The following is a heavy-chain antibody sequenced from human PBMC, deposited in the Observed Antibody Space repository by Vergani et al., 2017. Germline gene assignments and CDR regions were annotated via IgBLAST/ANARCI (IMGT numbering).Heavy chain of an antibody. Sequence: QVQLVQSGAEVKKPGASVKVSCKASGYTFTSYDINWVRQATGQGLEWMGWMNPNSGNTGYAQKFQGRVTMTRNTSISTAYMELSSLRSEDTAVYYCARGHRPRYCSSTSCYTRAFDIWGQGTMVTVSS. CDR2: MNPNSGNT. CDR3: ARGHRPRYCSSTSCYTRAFDI. D-gene: IGHD2-2*02. CDR1: GYTFTSYD. V-gene: IGHV1-8*01. J-gene: IGHJ3*02.